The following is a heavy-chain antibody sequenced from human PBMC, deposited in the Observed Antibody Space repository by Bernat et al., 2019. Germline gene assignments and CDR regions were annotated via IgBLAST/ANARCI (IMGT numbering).Heavy chain of an antibody. CDR2: ISPDGGST. V-gene: IGHV3-74*01. D-gene: IGHD3-10*01. CDR1: GFTFSIYW. J-gene: IGHJ4*02. CDR3: VRDFGGH. Sequence: EVQLVESGGALVQPGGSLRLSCSASGFTFSIYWMHWVRQAPGKGLVWVSRISPDGGSTAYADSVKGRFTIYRDNAKDTLYLQMNSLRAEDTAVYYCVRDFGGHWGQGTLVTVSS.